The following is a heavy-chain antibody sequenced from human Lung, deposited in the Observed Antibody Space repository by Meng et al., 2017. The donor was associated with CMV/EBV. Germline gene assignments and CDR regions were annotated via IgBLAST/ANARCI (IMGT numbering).Heavy chain of an antibody. CDR1: GFTFSSYE. Sequence: GGSXRLXCAASGFTFSSYEMNWVRQAPGKGLEWVSYISSSGSTIYYADSVKGRFTISRDNAKNSLYLQMNSLRAEDTAVYYCARVPRSRYYYYGMEFWGQGTXVTCSS. V-gene: IGHV3-48*03. CDR2: ISSSGSTI. CDR3: ARVPRSRYYYYGMEF. J-gene: IGHJ6*02. D-gene: IGHD3-10*01.